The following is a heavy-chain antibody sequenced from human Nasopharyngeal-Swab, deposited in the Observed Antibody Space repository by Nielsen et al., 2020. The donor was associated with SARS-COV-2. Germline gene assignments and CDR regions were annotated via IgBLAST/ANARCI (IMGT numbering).Heavy chain of an antibody. CDR1: GYSFTSYW. CDR3: ARLDFWGATPTFFDY. J-gene: IGHJ4*02. Sequence: GESLKISCKGSGYSFTSYWIGWVRQMPGKGLEWMGIIYPGDSDTRYSPSFQGQVTISADKSISTAYLQWSSLKASDTAMYYCARLDFWGATPTFFDYWGQGTLVTVSS. D-gene: IGHD3-16*01. CDR2: IYPGDSDT. V-gene: IGHV5-51*01.